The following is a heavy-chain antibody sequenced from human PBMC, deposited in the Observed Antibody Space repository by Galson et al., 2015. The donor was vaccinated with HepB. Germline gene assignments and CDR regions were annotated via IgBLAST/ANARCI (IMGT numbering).Heavy chain of an antibody. D-gene: IGHD3-22*01. V-gene: IGHV3-33*01. CDR2: IWYDGSNK. J-gene: IGHJ6*03. Sequence: SLRLSCAASGFTFSSYGMHWVRQAPGKGLEWVAVIWYDGSNKYYADSVKGRFTISRDNSKNTLYLQMNSLRAEDTAVYYCARDAYYYDSSGYPLGPRYYYYYYMDVWGKGTTVTVSS. CDR1: GFTFSSYG. CDR3: ARDAYYYDSSGYPLGPRYYYYYYMDV.